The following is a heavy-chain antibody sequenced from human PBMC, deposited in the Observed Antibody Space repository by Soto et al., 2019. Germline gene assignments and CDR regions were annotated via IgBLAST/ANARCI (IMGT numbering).Heavy chain of an antibody. V-gene: IGHV4-34*01. Sequence: PSETLSLPCAVYGGSFSGYYWSWIRQPPGKGLEWIGEINHSGSTNYNPSLKSRVTISVDTSKNQFSLKLSSVTAADTAVYYCARGRGRAAAAWFDPWGQGTLVTVSS. CDR2: INHSGST. CDR1: GGSFSGYY. CDR3: ARGRGRAAAAWFDP. D-gene: IGHD6-13*01. J-gene: IGHJ5*02.